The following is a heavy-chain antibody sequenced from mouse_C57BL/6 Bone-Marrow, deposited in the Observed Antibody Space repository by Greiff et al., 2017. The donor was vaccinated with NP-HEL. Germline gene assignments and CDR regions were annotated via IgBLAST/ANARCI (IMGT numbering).Heavy chain of an antibody. D-gene: IGHD2-1*01. CDR2: ISDGGSYT. CDR3: AKRRGNYDYFDY. V-gene: IGHV5-4*03. J-gene: IGHJ2*01. Sequence: EVKVVESGGGLVKPGGSLKLSCAASGFTFSSYAMSWVRQTPEKRLEWVATISDGGSYTYYPDNVKGRFTISRDNAKNNLYLQMSHLKSEDTAMYYCAKRRGNYDYFDYWGQGTTLTVSS. CDR1: GFTFSSYA.